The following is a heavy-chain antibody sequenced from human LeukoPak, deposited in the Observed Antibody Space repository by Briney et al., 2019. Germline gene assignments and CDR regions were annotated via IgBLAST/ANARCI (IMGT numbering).Heavy chain of an antibody. CDR1: GYTLTELS. V-gene: IGHV1-24*01. CDR3: AANYGSGSHNWFDP. D-gene: IGHD3-10*01. CDR2: FDPEDGET. J-gene: IGHJ5*02. Sequence: ASVKVSCKVSGYTLTELSMHWVRQAPGKGLEWMGGFDPEDGETIYAQKFQGRVTMTEDTSTDTAYMELSSLRSEDTAVYYCAANYGSGSHNWFDPWGQGTLVTVSS.